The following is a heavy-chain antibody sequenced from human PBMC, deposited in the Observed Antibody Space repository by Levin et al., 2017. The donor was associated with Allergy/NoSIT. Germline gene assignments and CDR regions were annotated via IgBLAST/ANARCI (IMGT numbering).Heavy chain of an antibody. CDR2: IYPGDSDT. Sequence: GGSLRLSCKGSGYSFTSYWIGWVRQMPGKGLEWMGIIYPGDSDTRYSPSFQGQVTISADKSISTAYLQWSSLKASDTAMYYCARYDSGYYLSPFDYWGQGTLVTVSS. D-gene: IGHD3-22*01. CDR3: ARYDSGYYLSPFDY. V-gene: IGHV5-51*01. CDR1: GYSFTSYW. J-gene: IGHJ4*02.